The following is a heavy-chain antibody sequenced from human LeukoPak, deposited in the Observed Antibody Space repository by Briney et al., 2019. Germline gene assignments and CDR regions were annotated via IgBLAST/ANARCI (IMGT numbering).Heavy chain of an antibody. CDR2: ISSSGRTI. V-gene: IGHV3-48*03. D-gene: IGHD5-18*01. J-gene: IGHJ4*02. CDR3: STSTAMVHFF. Sequence: GGSLRLSCTVFGFTFSSSEMNWVRQAPGKGLEWLSYISSSGRTIYYADSVKGRFTTSRDNAKNSLYLQMNSLRAEDTAVYYCSTSTAMVHFFWGQGTLVTVSS. CDR1: GFTFSSSE.